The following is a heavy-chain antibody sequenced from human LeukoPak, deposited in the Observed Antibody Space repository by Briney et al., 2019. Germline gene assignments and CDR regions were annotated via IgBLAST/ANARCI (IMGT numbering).Heavy chain of an antibody. J-gene: IGHJ4*02. CDR3: AGKGYFDWLFPFDY. CDR2: INHSGST. CDR1: GGSFSGYY. Sequence: KPSETLSLTCAVYGGSFSGYYWSWIRQPPGKGLEWIGEINHSGSTNYNPSLKSRVTISVDTSKNQFSLKLSSVTAADTAVYYCAGKGYFDWLFPFDYWGQGTLVTVSS. V-gene: IGHV4-34*01. D-gene: IGHD3-9*01.